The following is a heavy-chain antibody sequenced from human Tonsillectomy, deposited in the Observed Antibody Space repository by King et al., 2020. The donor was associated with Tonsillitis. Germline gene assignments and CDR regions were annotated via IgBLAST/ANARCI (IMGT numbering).Heavy chain of an antibody. Sequence: VQLQESGPGLVKPSETLSLTCTVSGGSISSYYWSWIRQSPGKGLEWIGYIYYSGSTNYNPSLKSRVTISVNTSKNQFSLKVSSVTAADTAVYYCARDVGRQYGSGSFNWFDPWGQGTLVTVSS. CDR1: GGSISSYY. D-gene: IGHD3-10*01. CDR3: ARDVGRQYGSGSFNWFDP. J-gene: IGHJ5*02. V-gene: IGHV4-59*01. CDR2: IYYSGST.